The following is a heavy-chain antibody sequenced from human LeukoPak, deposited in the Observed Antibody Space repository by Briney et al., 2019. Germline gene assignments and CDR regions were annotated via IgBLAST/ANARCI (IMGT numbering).Heavy chain of an antibody. CDR3: ARVGSWSFDF. D-gene: IGHD6-13*01. V-gene: IGHV4-61*08. CDR1: GGSISSGGYS. Sequence: PSQSLSLTCAVSGGSISSGGYSWSWIRQPPGKGLEWIGYSYDSGSTNSNPSLKSRVTISVDTSKNQFSLKLTSVTAADTAVYYCARVGSWSFDFWGQGTLVTVYS. J-gene: IGHJ4*02. CDR2: SYDSGST.